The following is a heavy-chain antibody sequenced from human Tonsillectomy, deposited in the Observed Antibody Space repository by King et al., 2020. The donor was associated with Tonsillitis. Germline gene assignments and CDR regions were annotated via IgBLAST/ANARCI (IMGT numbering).Heavy chain of an antibody. J-gene: IGHJ4*02. V-gene: IGHV4-39*02. CDR2: IHASGAT. Sequence: QLQESGPGLVKPSETLSLTCTVSGGPISSTSYYWTWIRQPPGKGLEWIGSIHASGATYYTPSLNSRVSISVDTSKNLFSLKVTSATAADTAVYYCGRVDRYVREGLVDYWGQGTLVTVSS. CDR3: GRVDRYVREGLVDY. CDR1: GGPISSTSYY. D-gene: IGHD5-24*01.